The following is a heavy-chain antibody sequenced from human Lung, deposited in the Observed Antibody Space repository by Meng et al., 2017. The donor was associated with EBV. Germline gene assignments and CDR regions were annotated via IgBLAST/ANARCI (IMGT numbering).Heavy chain of an antibody. CDR1: GYTFTSYD. V-gene: IGHV1-8*01. Sequence: QVQLVQSGAEVKKPGASVKVSCKASGYTFTSYDIKWVRQGTGQGLEWMGWMNPNRGTTGYAQKFQGRVTMTTDTSTSTAYMELRSLRSDDTAVYYCARVEVGITSGDYWGQGTLVTVSS. D-gene: IGHD1-26*01. CDR2: MNPNRGTT. CDR3: ARVEVGITSGDY. J-gene: IGHJ4*02.